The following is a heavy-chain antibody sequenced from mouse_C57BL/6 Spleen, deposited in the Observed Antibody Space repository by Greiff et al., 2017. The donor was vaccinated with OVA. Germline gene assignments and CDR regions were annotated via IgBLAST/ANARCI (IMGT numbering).Heavy chain of an antibody. CDR1: GYTFTSYW. CDR3: ARGIYDGYYVAY. CDR2: IDPSDSET. J-gene: IGHJ3*01. D-gene: IGHD2-3*01. Sequence: VQLQQPGAELVRPGSSVKLSCKASGYTFTSYWMHWVKQRPIQGLEWIGNIDPSDSETHYNQKFKDKATLTVDKSSSTAYMQLSSLTSEDSAVYYCARGIYDGYYVAYWGQGTLVTVSA. V-gene: IGHV1-52*01.